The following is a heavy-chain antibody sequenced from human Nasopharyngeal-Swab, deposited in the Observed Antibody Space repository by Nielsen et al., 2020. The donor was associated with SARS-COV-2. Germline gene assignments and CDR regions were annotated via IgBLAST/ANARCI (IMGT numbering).Heavy chain of an antibody. J-gene: IGHJ6*02. D-gene: IGHD6-6*01. V-gene: IGHV3-33*01. Sequence: GESLKISCAASGFTFSSYGMHWVRQAPGKGLEWVAVIWYDGSNKYYADSVKGRFTISRDNSKTTLYLQMNSLRAEDTAVYYCARSIAARPYYYYGMDVWSQGTTITVSS. CDR3: ARSIAARPYYYYGMDV. CDR1: GFTFSSYG. CDR2: IWYDGSNK.